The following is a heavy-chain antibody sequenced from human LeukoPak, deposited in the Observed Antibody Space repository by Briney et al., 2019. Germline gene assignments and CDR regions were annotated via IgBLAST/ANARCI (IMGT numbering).Heavy chain of an antibody. CDR1: GGTFSSYA. V-gene: IGHV1-69*04. Sequence: SVKVSCKASGGTFSSYAISWVRQAPGQGLEWMGRIIPILGIANYAQKFQGRVTITADKSTSTAYMELSRLRSEDTAVYYCARGGYSSSWSGENYYYGMDVWGQGTTVTVSS. J-gene: IGHJ6*02. CDR3: ARGGYSSSWSGENYYYGMDV. CDR2: IIPILGIA. D-gene: IGHD6-13*01.